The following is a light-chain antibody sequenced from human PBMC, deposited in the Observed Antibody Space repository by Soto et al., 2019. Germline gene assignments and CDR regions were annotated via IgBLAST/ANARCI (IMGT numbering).Light chain of an antibody. CDR3: CSYAGTLI. Sequence: QSVLTQPRSVSGSPGQSVTISCTGTSSDVGGYNYVPWYQQHPGKAPKLLIYDVSKRPSGVPDRFSGSESGNTASLTISGLQAEDEADYYCCSYAGTLIFGGGTKLTVL. V-gene: IGLV2-11*01. J-gene: IGLJ2*01. CDR1: SSDVGGYNY. CDR2: DVS.